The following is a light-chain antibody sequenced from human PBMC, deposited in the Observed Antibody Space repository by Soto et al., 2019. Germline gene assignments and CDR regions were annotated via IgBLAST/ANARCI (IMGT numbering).Light chain of an antibody. CDR2: EVN. V-gene: IGLV2-14*01. CDR1: SSDVGGYNY. J-gene: IGLJ2*01. Sequence: QSVLTQPASVSGSPGQSITIYCTGTSSDVGGYNYVSWYQQHPGKGPKLLIYEVNNRPSGVSNRFSGSKSGNTASLTISGLQAEDEADYYCNSYTSSSTRVFGGGTKLTVL. CDR3: NSYTSSSTRV.